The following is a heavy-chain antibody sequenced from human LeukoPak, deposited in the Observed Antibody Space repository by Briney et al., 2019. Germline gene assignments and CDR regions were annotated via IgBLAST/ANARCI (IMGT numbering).Heavy chain of an antibody. CDR1: GFIFSTYG. V-gene: IGHV3-30*02. D-gene: IGHD2-15*01. CDR3: AEDQKLQPFHY. J-gene: IGHJ4*02. Sequence: GGSLRLSCAASGFIFSTYGMHWVRQAPGKGLEWVAFIQFDGSDEHYADSVKGRFTISRDNSKNTLHLQMNSLRPEDTSVYYCAEDQKLQPFHYWGQGTLVTVSS. CDR2: IQFDGSDE.